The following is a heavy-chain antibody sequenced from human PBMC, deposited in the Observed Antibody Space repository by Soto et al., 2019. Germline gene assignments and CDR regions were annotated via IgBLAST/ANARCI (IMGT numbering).Heavy chain of an antibody. V-gene: IGHV1-69*01. D-gene: IGHD3-10*01. Sequence: QVQLVQSGAEVKKPGSSVKVSCKASGGTFSSYAISWVRQAPGQGLEWMGGIIPIFGTANYAQKFQGRVTITADESTSTAYMELSSLRSEDTAVYYCARDSGGSGSYYNGVVYYYGMDVWGQGTTVTVSS. CDR3: ARDSGGSGSYYNGVVYYYGMDV. CDR1: GGTFSSYA. CDR2: IIPIFGTA. J-gene: IGHJ6*02.